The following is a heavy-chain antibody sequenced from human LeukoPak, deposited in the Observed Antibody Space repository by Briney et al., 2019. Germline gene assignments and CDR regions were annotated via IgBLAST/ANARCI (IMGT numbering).Heavy chain of an antibody. J-gene: IGHJ4*02. CDR2: INPHSGGT. V-gene: IGHV1-2*02. Sequence: GASVKVSCKASGYTFTGYYMHWVRQAPGQGLEWMGWINPHSGGTNYAQKFQGRVTMTRDTSISTAYMELSRLRSDDTAVYYCARAGLTEDYYGSGSYSYWGQGTLVTVSS. CDR3: ARAGLTEDYYGSGSYSY. CDR1: GYTFTGYY. D-gene: IGHD3-10*01.